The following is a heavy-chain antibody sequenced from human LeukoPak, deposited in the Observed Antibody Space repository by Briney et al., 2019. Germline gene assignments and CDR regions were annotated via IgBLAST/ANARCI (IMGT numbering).Heavy chain of an antibody. CDR1: GFTFDDYA. Sequence: GGSLRLSCAASGFTFDDYAMHWVRQAPGKGLEWVSGISWNSGSIGYADSVKGRFTISRDNAKNSLYLQMNSLRAEDTAVYYCARAHDYGDYLDYWGQGTLVTVSS. J-gene: IGHJ4*02. V-gene: IGHV3-9*01. CDR3: ARAHDYGDYLDY. CDR2: ISWNSGSI. D-gene: IGHD4-17*01.